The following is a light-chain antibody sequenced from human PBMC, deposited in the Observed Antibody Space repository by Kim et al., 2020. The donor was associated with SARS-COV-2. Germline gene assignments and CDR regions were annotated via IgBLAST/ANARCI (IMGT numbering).Light chain of an antibody. CDR2: AAS. V-gene: IGKV3-20*01. CDR1: QSVSSD. J-gene: IGKJ1*01. CDR3: QQYGGTPRT. Sequence: EIVLTQSPGTLSLSPGERATLSCRASQSVSSDLAWYQQRPGQAPRLIIYAASTRATGIPDRFSGSGSGTDFTLTISRLEPEDFAVYYCQQYGGTPRTFGQGTKVDIK.